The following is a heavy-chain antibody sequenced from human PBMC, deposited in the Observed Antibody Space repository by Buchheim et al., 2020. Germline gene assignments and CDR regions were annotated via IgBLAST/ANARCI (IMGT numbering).Heavy chain of an antibody. J-gene: IGHJ6*02. D-gene: IGHD3-3*01. CDR1: GFTFSSYW. CDR3: ARLGGVGDNYYYDGMDV. CDR2: INQDGSEK. V-gene: IGHV3-7*01. Sequence: EVQLVESGGGLVQSGGSLRLSCAASGFTFSSYWMTWVRQAPGKGLEWVANINQDGSEKYYVYSVKGRFTISRDNAKNSLYLQMNSLRADDTAVYYCARLGGVGDNYYYDGMDVWGQGTT.